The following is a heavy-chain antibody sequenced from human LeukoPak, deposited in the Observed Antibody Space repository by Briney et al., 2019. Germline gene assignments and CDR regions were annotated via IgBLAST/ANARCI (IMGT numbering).Heavy chain of an antibody. J-gene: IGHJ4*02. D-gene: IGHD3-10*01. CDR2: ISAYNGNT. Sequence: ASVKVSCKASGYTFTRYGISWVRQAPGQGLEWMGWISAYNGNTNYAQKLQGRVTMTRDMSTSTVYMELSSLRSEDTAVYYCARDGGSGSYLFDYWGQGTLVTVSS. CDR1: GYTFTRYG. CDR3: ARDGGSGSYLFDY. V-gene: IGHV1-18*01.